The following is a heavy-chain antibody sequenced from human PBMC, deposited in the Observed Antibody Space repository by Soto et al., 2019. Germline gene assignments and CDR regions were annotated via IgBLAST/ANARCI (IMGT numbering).Heavy chain of an antibody. CDR3: AREYCTSTSCYSYFDP. D-gene: IGHD2-2*01. CDR1: GYTFTSYA. CDR2: INPGNSNT. Sequence: GASVKVSCKASGYTFTSYAMHWVRQAPGQRPEWMGWINPGNSNTKYSQKFQGRFTMTRDTSASTAYMELSSLRSEDTAVYYCAREYCTSTSCYSYFDPWGQGTLVTVSS. V-gene: IGHV1-3*01. J-gene: IGHJ5*02.